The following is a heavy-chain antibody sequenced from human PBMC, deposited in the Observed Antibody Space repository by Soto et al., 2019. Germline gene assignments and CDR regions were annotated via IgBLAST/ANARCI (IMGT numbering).Heavy chain of an antibody. Sequence: EVQLVESGGGLVQPGGSLRLSCAASGFTVSSNYMSWVRQAPGKGLEWVSVIYSGGSTYYADSVKGRFIISRDNSKNTLYLHMNNLRAEETAVYYWARGRRSSQYYYYGIDVWGQGTTVTVSS. CDR2: IYSGGST. D-gene: IGHD6-6*01. V-gene: IGHV3-66*01. J-gene: IGHJ6*02. CDR3: ARGRRSSQYYYYGIDV. CDR1: GFTVSSNY.